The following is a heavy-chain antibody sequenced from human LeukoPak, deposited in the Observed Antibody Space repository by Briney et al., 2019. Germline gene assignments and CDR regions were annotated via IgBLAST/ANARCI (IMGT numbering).Heavy chain of an antibody. CDR2: IDWDDDQ. CDR1: GFSLSTRGMG. V-gene: IGHV2-70*11. Sequence: SGPTLVNPTQTLTLTCTFSGFSLSTRGMGVSWIRQPPGKALEWLGRIDWDDDQYYSTALKTRLTISKDPSKNQVVLTMTNMDPVDTATYYCARIRPNYYHSSGFFDYWGQGTLVTVSS. CDR3: ARIRPNYYHSSGFFDY. D-gene: IGHD3-22*01. J-gene: IGHJ4*02.